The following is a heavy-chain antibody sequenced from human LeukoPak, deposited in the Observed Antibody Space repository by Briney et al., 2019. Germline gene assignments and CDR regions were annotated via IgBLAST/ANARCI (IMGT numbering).Heavy chain of an antibody. V-gene: IGHV3-23*03. CDR3: ANPANPDYAAY. CDR1: GFTFSSHA. CDR2: IYSGGST. Sequence: GGSLRLSCAASGFTFSSHAMSWVRQAPGRGLEWVSVIYSGGSTYYADSVKGRFTISRDNSKNTLYLQMNSLRAEDTAVYYCANPANPDYAAYWGQGTLVTVSS. J-gene: IGHJ4*02.